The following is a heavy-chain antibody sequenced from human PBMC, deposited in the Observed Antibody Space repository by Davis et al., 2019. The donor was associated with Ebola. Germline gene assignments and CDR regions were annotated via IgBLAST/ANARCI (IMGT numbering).Heavy chain of an antibody. J-gene: IGHJ4*02. CDR2: INPNTGDT. CDR1: GYTFSGNY. D-gene: IGHD3-10*01. Sequence: SVPVSCKASGYTFSGNYIQWVRQAPGQGLEWMGRINPNTGDTFYAQKFQGRVTMTRDTSISTAYLELISLGYGDTAVYDCARDPRGSYYRDYWGPGTLVTVST. CDR3: ARDPRGSYYRDY. V-gene: IGHV1-2*06.